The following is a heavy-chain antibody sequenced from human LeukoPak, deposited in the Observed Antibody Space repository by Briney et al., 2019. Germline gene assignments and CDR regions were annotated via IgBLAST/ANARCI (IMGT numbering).Heavy chain of an antibody. V-gene: IGHV4-59*08. CDR3: ARTYYYDSSGYYFRLGYYFDY. CDR1: GGSINSDY. D-gene: IGHD3-22*01. J-gene: IGHJ4*02. CDR2: VYFSGST. Sequence: SETLSLTCSVSGGSINSDYWSWIRQPPGKGLEWIGYVYFSGSTDYSPSLKSRVTISIDTSMHQFSLRLSSVTAADTAVYYCARTYYYDSSGYYFRLGYYFDYWGQGTLVTVSS.